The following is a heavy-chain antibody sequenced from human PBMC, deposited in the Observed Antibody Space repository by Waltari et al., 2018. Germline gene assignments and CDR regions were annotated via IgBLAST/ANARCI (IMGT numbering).Heavy chain of an antibody. CDR2: IRLKSNNYAT. D-gene: IGHD4-4*01. CDR1: GFTLRGPS. CDR3: TIQTNSIHDY. J-gene: IGHJ4*02. V-gene: IGHV3-73*02. Sequence: EVQLVESGGGLVQPGGSLRLSCAAPGFTLRGPSMHRVRPASGKGLEGVGHIRLKSNNYATTYSASVEGRFTISRDDSKNTAYLQMNSLKTDDTAIYYCTIQTNSIHDYWGQGTLVTVSS.